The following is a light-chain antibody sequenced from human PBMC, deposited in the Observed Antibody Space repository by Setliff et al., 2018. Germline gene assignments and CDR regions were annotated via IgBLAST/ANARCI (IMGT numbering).Light chain of an antibody. J-gene: IGLJ1*01. V-gene: IGLV1-44*01. CDR2: GNF. CDR3: STWDYSLRTHV. CDR1: SDNIGRNA. Sequence: QSALTQEASVSGTVGQKVTLSCTGESDNIGRNAVGWYQQSSHGAPKTVMLGNFLPSGIPDRFSGSKYGTTASLTISGLQLEDEADYYCSTWDYSLRTHVFGTGTKV.